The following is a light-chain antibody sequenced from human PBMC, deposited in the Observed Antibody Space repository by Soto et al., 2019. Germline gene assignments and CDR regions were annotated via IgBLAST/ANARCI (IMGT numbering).Light chain of an antibody. CDR1: SSNIGTNT. CDR2: EVT. V-gene: IGLV2-14*01. Sequence: QSVLTQPPSASGTPGQRVPISCSGSSSNIGTNTVNWYQQHPGKAPILMIYEVTNRPSGVSNRFSGSKSGNTASLTISGLQVEDEAEYYCGSYTGSITYVFGTGTKVTVL. J-gene: IGLJ1*01. CDR3: GSYTGSITYV.